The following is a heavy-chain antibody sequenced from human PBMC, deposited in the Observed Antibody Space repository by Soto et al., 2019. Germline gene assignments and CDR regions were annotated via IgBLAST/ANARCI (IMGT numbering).Heavy chain of an antibody. CDR3: ARGDYDSSGYFSAWFDP. CDR1: GGSFSGYC. V-gene: IGHV4-34*01. J-gene: IGHJ5*02. CDR2: INHSGST. D-gene: IGHD3-22*01. Sequence: PSETLSLTCAVYGGSFSGYCWSWIRQPPGKGLEWIGEINHSGSTNYNPSLKSRVTISVDTSKNQFSLKLSSVTAADTAVYYCARGDYDSSGYFSAWFDPWGQGTLVTVSS.